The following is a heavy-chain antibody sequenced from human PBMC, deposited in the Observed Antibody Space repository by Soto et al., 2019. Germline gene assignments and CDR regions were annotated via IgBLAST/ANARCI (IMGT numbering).Heavy chain of an antibody. D-gene: IGHD3-22*01. CDR2: IKQDGSEK. J-gene: IGHJ4*02. Sequence: LRLSCAASGFTFSTYWMSWVRQAPGKGLEWVANIKQDGSEKYYVDSVKGRFTISRDNAKNSLYVQMNSLRVEDTAVYYCARDTYFDDSSAYFDYWGQGTLVTVSS. CDR1: GFTFSTYW. V-gene: IGHV3-7*01. CDR3: ARDTYFDDSSAYFDY.